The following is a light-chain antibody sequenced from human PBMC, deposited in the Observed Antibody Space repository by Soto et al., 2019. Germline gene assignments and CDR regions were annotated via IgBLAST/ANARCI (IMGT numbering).Light chain of an antibody. V-gene: IGKV1-5*03. CDR2: KTS. J-gene: IGKJ1*01. Sequence: RASQTISNWLAWYQQKPGKAPKILIYKTSSLESGVPSRFSGSGPGTEFALGIRTLHSDCSATYYYEHHYGYRGTVVQGTKVDIK. CDR3: EHHYGYRGT. CDR1: QTISNW.